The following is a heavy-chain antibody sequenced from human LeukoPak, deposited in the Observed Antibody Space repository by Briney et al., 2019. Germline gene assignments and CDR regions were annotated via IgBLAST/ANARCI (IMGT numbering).Heavy chain of an antibody. V-gene: IGHV3-49*02. CDR3: SGSFGELTFFDY. D-gene: IGHD3-10*01. J-gene: IGHJ4*02. Sequence: EYAASVKGRFIISRDDSKSIAYLQMNSLKTEDTAVYYCSGSFGELTFFDYWGQGTLVTVSS.